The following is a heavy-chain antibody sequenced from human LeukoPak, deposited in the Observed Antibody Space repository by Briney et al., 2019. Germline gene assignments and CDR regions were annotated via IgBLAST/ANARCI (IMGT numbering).Heavy chain of an antibody. CDR2: IIPIFGTA. V-gene: IGHV1-69*13. Sequence: GASVKVSCKASGGTFSSYAISWVRQAPGQGLEWMGGIIPIFGTANYAQKFQGRVTITADESTSTAYMELSSLRSEDTAVYYCARGGPESITEAFDIWGQGTMVTVSS. J-gene: IGHJ3*02. D-gene: IGHD1-14*01. CDR1: GGTFSSYA. CDR3: ARGGPESITEAFDI.